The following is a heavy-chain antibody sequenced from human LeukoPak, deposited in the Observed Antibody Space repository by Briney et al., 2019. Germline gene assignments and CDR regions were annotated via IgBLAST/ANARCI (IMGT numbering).Heavy chain of an antibody. V-gene: IGHV4-39*01. CDR2: IYYSGST. CDR1: GGSISSSSYY. J-gene: IGHJ4*02. CDR3: ARQLPKWIVVVPAAPDY. Sequence: KSSETLSLTCTVSGGSISSSSYYWGWIRQPPGKGLEWIGSIYYSGSTYYNPSLKSRVTISVDTSKNQFSLKLSSVTAADTAVYYCARQLPKWIVVVPAAPDYWGQGTLVTVSS. D-gene: IGHD2-2*01.